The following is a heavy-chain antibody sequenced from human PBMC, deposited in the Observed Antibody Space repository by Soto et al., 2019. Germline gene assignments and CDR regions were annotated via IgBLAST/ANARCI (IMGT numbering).Heavy chain of an antibody. J-gene: IGHJ4*02. V-gene: IGHV3-30-3*01. CDR1: GFAFNVYA. CDR3: ARSSGVPTPDFDY. CDR2: ISHDGTNR. D-gene: IGHD3-3*01. Sequence: SGGSLRRSWAASGFAFNVYAIHGGREAPGKGLEWVAVISHDGTNRYYTDSVRGRFTISRDNSKNTVYLEMDSLRADDTAVYYCARSSGVPTPDFDYWGQGTLVTVSS.